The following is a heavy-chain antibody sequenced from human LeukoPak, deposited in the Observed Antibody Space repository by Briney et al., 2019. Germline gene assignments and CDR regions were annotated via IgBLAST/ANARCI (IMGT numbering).Heavy chain of an antibody. D-gene: IGHD3-10*01. J-gene: IGHJ4*02. CDR1: GASINSYY. CDR3: ARDQELGF. CDR2: SYISGST. Sequence: PSETLSLTCTDSGASINSYYWNWIRQPAGKGLEWIGRSYISGSTDYNPSLKSRVTVSVDTSKNQFALKLTSGTAADTAVYYCARDQELGFWGQGTLVTVPS. V-gene: IGHV4-4*07.